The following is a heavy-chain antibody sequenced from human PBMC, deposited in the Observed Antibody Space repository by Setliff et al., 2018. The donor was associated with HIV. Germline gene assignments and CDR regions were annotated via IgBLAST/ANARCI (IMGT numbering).Heavy chain of an antibody. Sequence: SVKVSCKASGGTFRTFGISWVRQAPGQGLEWMGGSIPIFGTAKYAQTFQGRVTITADESTSTAYMELSSLRSEDTAVYYCATNPEMATINYYYYYMGVWGKGTTVTVSS. D-gene: IGHD5-12*01. CDR2: SIPIFGTA. V-gene: IGHV1-69*13. CDR1: GGTFRTFG. CDR3: ATNPEMATINYYYYYMGV. J-gene: IGHJ6*03.